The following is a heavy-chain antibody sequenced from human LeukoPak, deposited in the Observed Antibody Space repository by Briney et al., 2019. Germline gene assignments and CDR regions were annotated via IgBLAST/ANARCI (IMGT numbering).Heavy chain of an antibody. CDR3: ARVRYSDSSVLTRKKSYYFDY. D-gene: IGHD3-22*01. CDR1: GGSISSYY. V-gene: IGHV4-4*07. J-gene: IGHJ4*02. Sequence: SETLSLTCTVSGGSISSYYWSWIRQPAGKGLESIGHISTSGSTNYNPSLKSRVTMSVDTSKNQFSLKLSSVTAADTAVYYCARVRYSDSSVLTRKKSYYFDYWGQGTLVTVSS. CDR2: ISTSGST.